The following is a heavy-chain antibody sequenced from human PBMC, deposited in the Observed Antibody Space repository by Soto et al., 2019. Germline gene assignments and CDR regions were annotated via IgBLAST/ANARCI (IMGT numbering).Heavy chain of an antibody. V-gene: IGHV3-30*18. Sequence: QVQLVESGGGVVQPGRSLRLSCAASGFTFSSYGMHWVRQAPGKGLEWVAVISYDGSNKYYADSVKGRFTISRDNSKNTLYLQMNSLRAEDTAVYYCAKDLGEGGLEFDYWGQGTLVTVSS. CDR1: GFTFSSYG. CDR3: AKDLGEGGLEFDY. CDR2: ISYDGSNK. J-gene: IGHJ4*02. D-gene: IGHD3-3*01.